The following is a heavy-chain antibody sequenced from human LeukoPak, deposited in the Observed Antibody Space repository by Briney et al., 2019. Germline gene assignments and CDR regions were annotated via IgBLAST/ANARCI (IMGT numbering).Heavy chain of an antibody. D-gene: IGHD6-13*01. J-gene: IGHJ4*02. Sequence: PGGSLRLSCATSGFTFSSYAMSWVRQAPGKGLEWVSAISGSGGSTYYADSVKGRFTISRDNSKNTLYLQMNSLRAEDTAVYYCAKDGGGAAAGYYFDYWGQGTLVTVSS. CDR1: GFTFSSYA. CDR2: ISGSGGST. V-gene: IGHV3-23*01. CDR3: AKDGGGAAAGYYFDY.